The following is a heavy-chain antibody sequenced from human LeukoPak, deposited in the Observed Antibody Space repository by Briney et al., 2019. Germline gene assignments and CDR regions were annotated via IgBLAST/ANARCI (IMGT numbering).Heavy chain of an antibody. J-gene: IGHJ5*02. CDR2: IYTSGST. D-gene: IGHD2-2*01. V-gene: IGHV4-4*07. Sequence: PSETLSLTCTVSGGSISSYYWSWIRQPAGKGPEWIGRIYTSGSTNYNPSLKSRVTMSVDTSKNQFSLKLSSVTAADTAVYYCARDKSSRCSSTSCQNWFDPWGQGTLVTVSS. CDR1: GGSISSYY. CDR3: ARDKSSRCSSTSCQNWFDP.